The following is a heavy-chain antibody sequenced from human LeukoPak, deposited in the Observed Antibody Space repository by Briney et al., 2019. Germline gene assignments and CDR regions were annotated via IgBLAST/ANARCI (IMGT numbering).Heavy chain of an antibody. CDR1: GFTFSSYS. CDR3: ARGVVGFGLTDPPLRY. J-gene: IGHJ4*02. CDR2: IRSSSSYI. V-gene: IGHV3-21*01. D-gene: IGHD3-9*01. Sequence: GGSLRLSCAASGFTFSSYSMNWVRQAPGKGLEWVSSIRSSSSYIYYADSVKGRFTISSDNAKNSLYLQMNSLRAEDTAVYYCARGVVGFGLTDPPLRYWGQGTLVTVSS.